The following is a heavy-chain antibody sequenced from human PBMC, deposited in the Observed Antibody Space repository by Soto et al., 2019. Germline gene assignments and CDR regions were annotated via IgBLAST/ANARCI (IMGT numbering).Heavy chain of an antibody. D-gene: IGHD3-16*02. CDR3: ARDLTLFSLSYFDY. CDR1: GFTFSSYS. CDR2: ISISSCYI. V-gene: IGHV3-21*01. J-gene: IGHJ4*02. Sequence: GGSLRLSCAASGFTFSSYSMNWVRQAPGIGLLWVSSISISSCYIFYADSVKGRFTISRDNAKNSLYLQMNSLRAEYTAVYYCARDLTLFSLSYFDYWGQGTLVTVSS.